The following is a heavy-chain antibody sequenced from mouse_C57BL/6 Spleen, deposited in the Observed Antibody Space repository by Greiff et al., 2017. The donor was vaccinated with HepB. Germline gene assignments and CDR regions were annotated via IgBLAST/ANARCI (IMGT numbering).Heavy chain of an antibody. D-gene: IGHD2-3*01. CDR2: IYPRSGNT. CDR3: ARSDGYYFDY. V-gene: IGHV1-81*01. CDR1: GYTFTSYG. Sequence: QVQLQQSGAELARPGASVKLSCKASGYTFTSYGISWVKQRTGQGLEWIGEIYPRSGNTYYNEKFKGKATLTADKSSSTAYMELRSLTSEDSEVYFWARSDGYYFDYWGQGTTLTVSS. J-gene: IGHJ2*01.